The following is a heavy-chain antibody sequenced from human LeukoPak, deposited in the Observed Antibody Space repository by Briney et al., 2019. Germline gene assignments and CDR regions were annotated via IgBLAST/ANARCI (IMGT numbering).Heavy chain of an antibody. CDR2: INHSGST. V-gene: IGHV4-34*01. D-gene: IGHD6-13*01. CDR1: GGSFSGYY. Sequence: SETLSLTCAVYGGSFSGYYWSWIRQPPGKGLEWIGEINHSGSTNYNPSLKSRVTISVDTSKNQFSLKLSSVTAADTAVYYCARGLKYSSSWARFDYWGQGTLVTVSS. CDR3: ARGLKYSSSWARFDY. J-gene: IGHJ4*02.